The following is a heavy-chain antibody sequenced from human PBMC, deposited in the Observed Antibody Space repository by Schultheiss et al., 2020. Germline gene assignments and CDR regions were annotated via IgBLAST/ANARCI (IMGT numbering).Heavy chain of an antibody. CDR3: AKGNIVVVPGAIRWWEGAFDI. CDR2: ISGSGGST. D-gene: IGHD2-2*02. V-gene: IGHV3-23*01. CDR1: GFTFSSYG. Sequence: GGSLRLSCAASGFTFSSYGMHWVRQAPGMGLEWVSAISGSGGSTYYADFVKGRFTISRDNSKNTLNLQMNSLRAEDTAVYYCAKGNIVVVPGAIRWWEGAFDIWGQGTMVTVSS. J-gene: IGHJ3*02.